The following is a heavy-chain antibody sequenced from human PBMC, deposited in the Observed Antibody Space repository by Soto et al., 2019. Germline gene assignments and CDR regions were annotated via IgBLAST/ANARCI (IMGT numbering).Heavy chain of an antibody. CDR3: AREGYYGSGSADY. CDR1: GYTFTSYY. D-gene: IGHD3-10*01. CDR2: INPSGGST. V-gene: IGHV1-46*01. Sequence: ASVKVSCKASGYTFTSYYMHWVRQAPGQGLEWMGIINPSGGSTSYAQKLQGRVTMTTDTSTSTAYMELRSLRSDDTAVYYCAREGYYGSGSADYWGQGTLVTVSS. J-gene: IGHJ4*02.